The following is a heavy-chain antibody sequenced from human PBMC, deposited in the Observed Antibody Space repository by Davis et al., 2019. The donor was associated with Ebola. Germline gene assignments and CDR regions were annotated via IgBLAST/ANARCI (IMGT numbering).Heavy chain of an antibody. CDR2: IYYSGST. D-gene: IGHD5-24*01. Sequence: SETLSLTCTVSGGSISSGDYYWSWIRQPPGKGLEWIGYIYYSGSTYYNPSLKSRVTISVDTSKNQFSLKLSSVTAADTAVYYCGQRYYYYYGMDVWGQGTTVTVSS. J-gene: IGHJ6*02. CDR1: GGSISSGDYY. CDR3: GQRYYYYYGMDV. V-gene: IGHV4-30-4*01.